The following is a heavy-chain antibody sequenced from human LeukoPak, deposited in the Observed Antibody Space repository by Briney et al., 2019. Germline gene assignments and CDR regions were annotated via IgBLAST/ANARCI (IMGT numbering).Heavy chain of an antibody. CDR1: GGTFSSYA. J-gene: IGHJ4*02. V-gene: IGHV1-69*04. D-gene: IGHD2-2*01. Sequence: ASVKVSCKASGGTFSSYAISWVRQAPGQGLEWMGRIIPILGIANYAQKFQGRVTITADKSTSTAYMELSSLRSEDTAVYYCARDPLWAYCSSTSCHSYFDYWGQGTLVTVSS. CDR2: IIPILGIA. CDR3: ARDPLWAYCSSTSCHSYFDY.